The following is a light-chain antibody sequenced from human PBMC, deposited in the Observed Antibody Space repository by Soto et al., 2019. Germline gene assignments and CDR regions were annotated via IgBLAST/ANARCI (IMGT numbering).Light chain of an antibody. Sequence: EIVMTQSPATLSVSPGERATLSCRASQSVSNNLAWYQQKPGQAPRLLIYGASTRATGIPARFSGSGSGTEFTLTISSLQSEDFAVYYCQQYNSWPITFGQGTRREIK. J-gene: IGKJ5*01. CDR2: GAS. CDR1: QSVSNN. CDR3: QQYNSWPIT. V-gene: IGKV3-15*01.